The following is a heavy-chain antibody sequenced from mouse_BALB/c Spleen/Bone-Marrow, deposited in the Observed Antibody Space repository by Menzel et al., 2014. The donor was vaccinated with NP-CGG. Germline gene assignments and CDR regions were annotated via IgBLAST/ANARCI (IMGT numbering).Heavy chain of an antibody. CDR2: TDPANGNT. Sequence: EVQLQQSGAELVKPGASVKLSCTASGFNIKDTYMHWVKQRPEQGLEWIGRTDPANGNTKYDPKFQGKATITADTSSNTAYLQLSSLTSEDTAVYYCANYYYGYYFDSWGQGTTLTVSS. V-gene: IGHV14-3*02. CDR1: GFNIKDTY. J-gene: IGHJ2*01. D-gene: IGHD1-1*01. CDR3: ANYYYGYYFDS.